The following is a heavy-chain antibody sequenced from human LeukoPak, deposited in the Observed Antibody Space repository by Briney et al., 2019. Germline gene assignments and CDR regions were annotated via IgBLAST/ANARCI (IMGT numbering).Heavy chain of an antibody. CDR1: GYIFSSYD. CDR3: ARMMVRGVIGY. V-gene: IGHV1-8*01. Sequence: GASVLVSCMASGYIFSSYDFNWVRRATGQGPEWMGWMNPNSGNTGYAQKFQGRVTMTRDTSISTAYMELSSLRTEDTAVYYCARMMVRGVIGYWGQGTLVTVSS. J-gene: IGHJ4*02. CDR2: MNPNSGNT. D-gene: IGHD3-10*01.